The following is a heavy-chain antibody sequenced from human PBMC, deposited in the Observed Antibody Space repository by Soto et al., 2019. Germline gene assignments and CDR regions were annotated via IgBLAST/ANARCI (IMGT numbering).Heavy chain of an antibody. D-gene: IGHD4-17*01. J-gene: IGHJ6*02. CDR1: GGSISSGGYY. CDR3: ASKNYGGNSLNV. CDR2: IYYSGST. V-gene: IGHV4-31*03. Sequence: PSETLSLTCTVSGGSISSGGYYWSWIRQHPGKGPEWIGYIYYSGSTYYNPSLKSRVTISVDTSKNQFSLKLSSVTAADTAVYYCASKNYGGNSLNVWGQGTTVTVSS.